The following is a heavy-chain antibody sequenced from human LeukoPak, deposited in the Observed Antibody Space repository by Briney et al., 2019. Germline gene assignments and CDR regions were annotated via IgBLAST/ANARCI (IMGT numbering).Heavy chain of an antibody. CDR3: AKALYDSGAYPFDY. CDR2: ISGTDGTT. Sequence: PGGSLRLSCAASGFTFSSYAMTWVRQAPGEGLEWVSAISGTDGTTYYADSVKGRFTISRDNSKNTLYLQMNSLRAEDTALYYCAKALYDSGAYPFDYWGQGTLVTVSS. J-gene: IGHJ4*02. V-gene: IGHV3-23*01. CDR1: GFTFSSYA. D-gene: IGHD3-22*01.